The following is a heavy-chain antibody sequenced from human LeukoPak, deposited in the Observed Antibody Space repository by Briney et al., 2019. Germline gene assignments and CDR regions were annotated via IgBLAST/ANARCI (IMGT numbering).Heavy chain of an antibody. D-gene: IGHD3-9*01. CDR3: VRGSRRVQLPRSYDFDV. CDR1: GFTLSSHD. J-gene: IGHJ3*01. Sequence: GGSLRLSCAVSGFTLSSHDISWVRQASGKGLEWVAILGTAGDSYYADSVRGRFSTSREEAENSVYLQMHSLRTGDTAVYYCVRGSRRVQLPRSYDFDVRGQGTVVTVSS. CDR2: LGTAGDS. V-gene: IGHV3-13*04.